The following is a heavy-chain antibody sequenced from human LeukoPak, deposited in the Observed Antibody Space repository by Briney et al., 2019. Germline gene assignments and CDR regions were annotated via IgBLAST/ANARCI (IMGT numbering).Heavy chain of an antibody. D-gene: IGHD4-17*01. Sequence: GGSLRLSCAASGFTVSSNYMSWVRQAPGKGLEWVSVIYSGGSTSYADSVKGRFTISRDSSKNTLFLQMNSPRAEDTAVYYCARLYGPDAFDIWGQGTMVTVSS. J-gene: IGHJ3*02. V-gene: IGHV3-66*01. CDR2: IYSGGST. CDR3: ARLYGPDAFDI. CDR1: GFTVSSNY.